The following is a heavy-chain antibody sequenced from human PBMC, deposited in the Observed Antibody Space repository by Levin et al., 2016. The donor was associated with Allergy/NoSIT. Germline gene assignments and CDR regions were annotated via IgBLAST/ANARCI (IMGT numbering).Heavy chain of an antibody. Sequence: GSLRLSCTVSGGSISSSSYYWGWIRQPPGKGLEWIGSIYYSGSTYYNPSLKSRVTISVDTSKNQFSLKLSSVTAADTAVYYCASPGYSSSWHKYREFDYWGQGTLVTVSS. CDR1: GGSISSSSYY. CDR2: IYYSGST. J-gene: IGHJ4*02. CDR3: ASPGYSSSWHKYREFDY. V-gene: IGHV4-39*01. D-gene: IGHD6-13*01.